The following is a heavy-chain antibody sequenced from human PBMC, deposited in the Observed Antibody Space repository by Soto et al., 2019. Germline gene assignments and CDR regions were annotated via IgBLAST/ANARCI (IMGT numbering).Heavy chain of an antibody. V-gene: IGHV4-59*01. CDR1: GGSISTYY. J-gene: IGHJ4*02. CDR2: IYYSRST. D-gene: IGHD4-17*01. Sequence: SETLSLTCTVSGGSISTYYWNWIRQPPGKGLEWIGYIYYSRSTNYNPSLKSRVSISGDTSKNQLSLKLSSVTAADTAVYYCARSTGYGDSYFDYWGLGTLVTVS. CDR3: ARSTGYGDSYFDY.